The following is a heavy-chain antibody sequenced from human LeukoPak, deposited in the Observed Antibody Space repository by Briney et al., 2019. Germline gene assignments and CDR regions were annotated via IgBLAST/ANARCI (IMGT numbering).Heavy chain of an antibody. CDR3: ARDHSTSSSWYEEDY. CDR2: IYHSGST. V-gene: IGHV4-30-2*01. CDR1: GGSISSGGYY. D-gene: IGHD6-13*01. J-gene: IGHJ4*02. Sequence: PSQTLSLTCTVSGGSISSGGYYWSWIRQPPGKGLEWIGYIYHSGSTYYNPSLKSRVTISVDRSKNQFSLKLSSVTAADTAVYYCARDHSTSSSWYEEDYWGQGTLVTVSS.